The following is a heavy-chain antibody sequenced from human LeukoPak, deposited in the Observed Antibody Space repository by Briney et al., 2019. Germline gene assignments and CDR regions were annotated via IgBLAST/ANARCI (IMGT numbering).Heavy chain of an antibody. V-gene: IGHV3-7*01. CDR1: GFTFSSYW. CDR2: MKHDGSEK. D-gene: IGHD3-3*01. CDR3: ARSPTYYDFGSGYKFIDY. J-gene: IGHJ4*02. Sequence: GGSLRLSCAASGFTFSSYWMSWVRQAPGKGLEWVATMKHDGSEKYYVDSVKGRFIISRDNPKSSLYLQMNSLQAEDTAVYYCARSPTYYDFGSGYKFIDYWGQGTLVTVSS.